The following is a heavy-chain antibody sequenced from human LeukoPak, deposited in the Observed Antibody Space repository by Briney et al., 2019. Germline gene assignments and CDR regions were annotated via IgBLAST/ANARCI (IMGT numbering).Heavy chain of an antibody. D-gene: IGHD6-19*01. Sequence: ASVKVSCKASGGTFSSYAISWVRQAPGQGLEWMGIINPTGGSTSYAQNFQGRVIVTRDTSTSTVYMELSSLRSEDTAVYYCARDQGSGSRIFDYWGQGTLVTVSS. CDR2: INPTGGST. V-gene: IGHV1-46*01. CDR3: ARDQGSGSRIFDY. CDR1: GGTFSSYA. J-gene: IGHJ4*02.